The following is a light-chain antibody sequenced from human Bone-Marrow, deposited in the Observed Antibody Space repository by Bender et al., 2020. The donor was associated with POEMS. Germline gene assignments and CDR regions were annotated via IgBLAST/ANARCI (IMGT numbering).Light chain of an antibody. CDR2: EVS. J-gene: IGLJ3*02. V-gene: IGLV2-8*01. CDR3: ATWDDSLSGWV. CDR1: SSDVGAFNY. Sequence: QSALTQPPSASGSPGQSVTISCAGTSSDVGAFNYVSWYQQHPGKAPKLMIYEVSERPSGVPDRFSGSRSATSASLAISGLRSEDEADYYWATWDDSLSGWVFGGGTKLTVL.